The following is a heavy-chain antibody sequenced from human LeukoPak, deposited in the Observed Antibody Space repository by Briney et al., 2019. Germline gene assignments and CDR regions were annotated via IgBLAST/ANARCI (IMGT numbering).Heavy chain of an antibody. CDR1: GGSISSNY. Sequence: PSETLSLTCTVSGGSISSNYWSWIRQPAGKGLEYIGRIYSSGNTNYNPSLKSRVTMSVDPSKNQFSLLLHSVTAADTAVYYCARVWLSSGSYWYFDFWGRGTLVIVSS. V-gene: IGHV4-4*07. D-gene: IGHD3-22*01. CDR3: ARVWLSSGSYWYFDF. CDR2: IYSSGNT. J-gene: IGHJ2*01.